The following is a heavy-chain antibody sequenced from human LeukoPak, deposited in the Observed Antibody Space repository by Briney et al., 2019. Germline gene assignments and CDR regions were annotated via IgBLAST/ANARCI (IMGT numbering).Heavy chain of an antibody. V-gene: IGHV4-39*01. CDR1: GGSISSGSYY. J-gene: IGHJ6*03. D-gene: IGHD5-18*01. Sequence: PSETLSLTCTVSGGSISSGSYYWGWIRQAPGKGLEWIGFMYYSGSTYYNPPLKSRVTISVDTSKNQFSLKLSSVTAADSAVYYCARHAAGGSYGFPYYYYYYYMDVWGKGTTVTISS. CDR2: MYYSGST. CDR3: ARHAAGGSYGFPYYYYYYYMDV.